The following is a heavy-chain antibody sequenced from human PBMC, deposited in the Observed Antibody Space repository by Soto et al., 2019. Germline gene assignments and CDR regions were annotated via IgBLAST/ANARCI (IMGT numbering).Heavy chain of an antibody. D-gene: IGHD3-3*01. Sequence: QVQLVQSGAEVKKPGASVKVSCKASGYTFTSYGISWVRQAPGQGLEWMGWISAYNGNTNYAQKPQGRVTMTTDTATSTAQMELRRLRADDTAVYFCPSARQPDFWSGYYLSRYYYYYMDVWGKGTTVTVSS. CDR2: ISAYNGNT. J-gene: IGHJ6*03. V-gene: IGHV1-18*01. CDR1: GYTFTSYG. CDR3: PSARQPDFWSGYYLSRYYYYYMDV.